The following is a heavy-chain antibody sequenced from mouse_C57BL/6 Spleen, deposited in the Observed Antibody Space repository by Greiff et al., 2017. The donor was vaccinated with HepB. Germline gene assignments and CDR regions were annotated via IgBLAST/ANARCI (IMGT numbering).Heavy chain of an antibody. Sequence: VQLQQPGAELVRPGSSVKLSCKASGYTFTSYWMDWVKQRPGQGLEWIGNIYPSDSETHYNQKFKDKATLTVEKSSSTAYMQLSSLTSEDSAVYDSERARYDGDYEVDWGQGTLVTVSA. CDR2: IYPSDSET. CDR3: ERARYDGDYEVD. V-gene: IGHV1-61*01. J-gene: IGHJ3*01. D-gene: IGHD2-3*01. CDR1: GYTFTSYW.